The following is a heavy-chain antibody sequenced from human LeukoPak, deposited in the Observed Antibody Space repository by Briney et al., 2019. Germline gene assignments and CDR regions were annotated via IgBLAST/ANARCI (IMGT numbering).Heavy chain of an antibody. Sequence: GGSLRLSCAASGFTFSSYSMNWVRQAPGKGLEWVSSISSSSSYIYYADSVKGRFTISRDNSKNTLYLQMNSLRAEDTAVYYCARATLRSGWFGYWGQGTLVTVSS. CDR3: ARATLRSGWFGY. J-gene: IGHJ4*02. CDR1: GFTFSSYS. CDR2: ISSSSSYI. V-gene: IGHV3-21*04. D-gene: IGHD6-19*01.